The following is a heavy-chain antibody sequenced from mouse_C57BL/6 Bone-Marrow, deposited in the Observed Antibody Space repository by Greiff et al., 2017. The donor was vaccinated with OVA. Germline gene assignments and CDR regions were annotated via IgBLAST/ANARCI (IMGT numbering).Heavy chain of an antibody. J-gene: IGHJ4*01. CDR2: IYPRSGNT. CDR3: AAAQATGYAMDY. D-gene: IGHD3-2*02. Sequence: VQGVESGAELARPGASVKLSCKASGYTFTSYGISWVKQRTGQGLEWIGEIYPRSGNTYYNEKFKGKATLTADKSSSTAYMELRSLTSEDSAVYFCAAAQATGYAMDYWGQGTSVTVSS. CDR1: GYTFTSYG. V-gene: IGHV1-81*01.